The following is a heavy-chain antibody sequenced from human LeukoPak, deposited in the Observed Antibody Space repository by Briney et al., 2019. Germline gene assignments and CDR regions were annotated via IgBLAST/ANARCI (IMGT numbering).Heavy chain of an antibody. CDR2: IRYDGSNK. J-gene: IGHJ3*02. CDR3: AKVSFAYYDSSGYYGQLAFDI. CDR1: GFTFSSYG. V-gene: IGHV3-30*02. D-gene: IGHD3-22*01. Sequence: GGSLRLSCAASGFTFSSYGMHWVRQAPGKGLEWVAFIRYDGSNKYYADSVKGRFTISRDNSKNTLYLQMNSLRAEDTAVYYCAKVSFAYYDSSGYYGQLAFDIWGQGTMVTVSS.